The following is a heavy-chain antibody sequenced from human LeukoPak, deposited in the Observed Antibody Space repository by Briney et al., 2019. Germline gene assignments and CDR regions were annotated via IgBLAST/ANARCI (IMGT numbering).Heavy chain of an antibody. Sequence: SETLSLTCTVSGGSISSDDYYWSWIRQPPGKGLEWIGYIYYSGSTYYNPSLKSRVTISVDTSKNQFSLKLSSVTAADTAVYYCARDSSGYYSALGTRWGQGTLVTVSS. CDR1: GGSISSDDYY. CDR2: IYYSGST. CDR3: ARDSSGYYSALGTR. D-gene: IGHD3-22*01. V-gene: IGHV4-30-4*01. J-gene: IGHJ4*02.